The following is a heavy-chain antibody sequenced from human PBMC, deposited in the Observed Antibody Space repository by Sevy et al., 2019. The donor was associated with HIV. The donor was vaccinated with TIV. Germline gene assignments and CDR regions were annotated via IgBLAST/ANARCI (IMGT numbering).Heavy chain of an antibody. Sequence: GGSLRLSCAASGFTVSSNYMSWVRQAPGKGLEWVSVIYSGGSTYYADTVKGRFTISRDNSKNTLYLQMNSLRAEDTAVYYCARGVAAAGNFDYWGQGTLVTVSS. CDR3: ARGVAAAGNFDY. CDR1: GFTVSSNY. V-gene: IGHV3-53*01. D-gene: IGHD6-13*01. J-gene: IGHJ4*02. CDR2: IYSGGST.